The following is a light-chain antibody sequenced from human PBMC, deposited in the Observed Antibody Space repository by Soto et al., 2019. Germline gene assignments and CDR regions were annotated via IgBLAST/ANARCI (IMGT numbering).Light chain of an antibody. V-gene: IGKV3-20*01. CDR2: GAS. CDR1: QFISSSN. CDR3: QQYGSSPRT. J-gene: IGKJ2*01. Sequence: EIVLTQSPGTLSLSPGERATLSCRASQFISSSNLAWYQQKDGQAPRLLIYGASSRATGIPDRFSGSGSGTDFTLTISRLEPEDIAVYYCQQYGSSPRTFGQWTKLEIK.